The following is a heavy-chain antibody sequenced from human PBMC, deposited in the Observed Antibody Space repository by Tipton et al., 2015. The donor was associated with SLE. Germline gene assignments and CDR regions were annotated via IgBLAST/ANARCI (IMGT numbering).Heavy chain of an antibody. CDR1: GYSISSGYY. J-gene: IGHJ5*02. CDR2: IFHSGST. D-gene: IGHD3-10*01. V-gene: IGHV4-38-2*02. CDR3: ARDILLWFGEGPSRWFDP. Sequence: TLSLTCAVSGYSISSGYYWGWIRQPPGKGLEWIGSIFHSGSTNYNPSLKSRVTISVDTSKNQFSLKLSSVTAADTAVYYCARDILLWFGEGPSRWFDPWGQGTLVTVSS.